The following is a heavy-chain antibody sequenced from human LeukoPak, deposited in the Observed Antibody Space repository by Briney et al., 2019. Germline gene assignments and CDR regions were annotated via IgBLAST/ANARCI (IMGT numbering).Heavy chain of an antibody. D-gene: IGHD3-16*02. CDR2: IKQDGSEK. CDR1: GFTFSSYW. J-gene: IGHJ4*02. V-gene: IGHV3-7*01. CDR3: ARPIMITFGGVIGFGY. Sequence: HPGGSLRLSCAASGFTFSSYWMSWVRQAPGKGLEWVANIKQDGSEKYYVDSVKGRFTISRDNAKNSLYLQMNSLRAEDTVVYYCARPIMITFGGVIGFGYWGQGTLVTVSS.